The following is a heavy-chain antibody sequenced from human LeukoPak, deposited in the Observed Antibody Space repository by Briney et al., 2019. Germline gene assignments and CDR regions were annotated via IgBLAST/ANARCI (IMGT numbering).Heavy chain of an antibody. CDR2: IYSGGST. V-gene: IGHV3-66*02. CDR1: GFSVSSNY. J-gene: IGHJ4*02. Sequence: GGSLRLSCAASGFSVSSNYMRWVRQAPGKGLERVSVIYSGGSTYYADSVKGRFTISRDNSKNTLYLQMNSLRAEDTAVYYCARADSSGYYGSYYFDYWGQGTLVTVPS. CDR3: ARADSSGYYGSYYFDY. D-gene: IGHD3-22*01.